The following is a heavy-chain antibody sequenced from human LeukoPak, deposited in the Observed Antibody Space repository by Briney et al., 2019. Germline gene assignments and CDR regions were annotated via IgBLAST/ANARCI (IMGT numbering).Heavy chain of an antibody. D-gene: IGHD3-10*01. Sequence: TLSLTCTVSGGSISSGGYYWSWIRQHPGKGLEWIGYIYYSGSTYYNPSLKSRVTISVDTSKNQFSLKLSSVTAADTAVYYCARDQRGDSGSYLPYGMDVWGQGTTVTVSS. CDR2: IYYSGST. CDR3: ARDQRGDSGSYLPYGMDV. CDR1: GGSISSGGYY. J-gene: IGHJ6*02. V-gene: IGHV4-31*03.